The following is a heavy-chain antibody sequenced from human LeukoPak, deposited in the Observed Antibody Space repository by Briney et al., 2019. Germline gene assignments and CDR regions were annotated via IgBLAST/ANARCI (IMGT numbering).Heavy chain of an antibody. CDR2: INPNSGGT. D-gene: IGHD3-10*01. V-gene: IGHV1-2*02. CDR1: GYTFTGYY. CDR3: ASGSMVRGVYHTIDSMALGPSGKNWFDP. J-gene: IGHJ5*02. Sequence: GSSVKVSCKASGYTFTGYYMHWVRQAPGQGLEWMGWINPNSGGTNYAQKFQGRVTMTRDTSISTAYMELSRLRSDDTAVYYCASGSMVRGVYHTIDSMALGPSGKNWFDPWGQGTLVTVSS.